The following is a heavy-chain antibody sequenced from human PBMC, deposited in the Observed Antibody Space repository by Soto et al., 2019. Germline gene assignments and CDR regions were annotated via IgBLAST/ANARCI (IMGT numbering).Heavy chain of an antibody. J-gene: IGHJ4*02. CDR3: ARGYCSSTSCRGDY. CDR2: INHSGST. Sequence: SETLSLTCAVYGGSFSGYYWSWIRQPPGKGLEWIGEINHSGSTNYNPSLKSRVTISVDTSKNQFSLKLSSVTAADTAVYYCARGYCSSTSCRGDYWGQGTLVTVSS. V-gene: IGHV4-34*01. D-gene: IGHD2-2*01. CDR1: GGSFSGYY.